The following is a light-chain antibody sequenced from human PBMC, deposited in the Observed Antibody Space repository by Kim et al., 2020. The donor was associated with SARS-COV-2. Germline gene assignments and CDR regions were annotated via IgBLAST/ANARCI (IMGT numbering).Light chain of an antibody. V-gene: IGKV1-27*01. CDR2: AAS. CDR1: QDINNY. J-gene: IGKJ4*01. Sequence: ASVENTVTITCRTSQDINNYVAWYQQNPEKVRKLLIYAASTLQSGVPSRFSGSGAGTDFTLTISSLQPEDVATYYCQKNNSAPLTFGGGTKVDIK. CDR3: QKNNSAPLT.